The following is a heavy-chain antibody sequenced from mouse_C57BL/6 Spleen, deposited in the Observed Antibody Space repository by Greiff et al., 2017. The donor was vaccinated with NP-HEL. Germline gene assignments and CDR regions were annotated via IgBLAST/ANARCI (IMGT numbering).Heavy chain of an antibody. Sequence: VQGVESGAELVRPGASVTLSCKASGYTFSDYEMHWVKQTPVHGLEWIGAIDPETGGTAYNQKFKGKAILTADKSSSTAYMELRSLTSEDSAVYYCTRDYGSSPAWFAYWGQGTLVTVSA. CDR3: TRDYGSSPAWFAY. D-gene: IGHD1-1*01. CDR1: GYTFSDYE. CDR2: IDPETGGT. J-gene: IGHJ3*01. V-gene: IGHV1-15*01.